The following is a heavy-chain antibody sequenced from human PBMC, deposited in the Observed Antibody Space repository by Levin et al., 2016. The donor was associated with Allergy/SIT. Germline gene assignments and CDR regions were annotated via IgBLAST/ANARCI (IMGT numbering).Heavy chain of an antibody. D-gene: IGHD6-13*01. V-gene: IGHV4-39*07. CDR2: IYYSGST. CDR3: ARKSSIAAAGDDAFDI. CDR1: GGSISSSSYY. Sequence: GSLRLSCTVSGGSISSSSYYWGWIRQPPGKGLEWIGSIYYSGSTYYNPSLKSRVTISVDTSKNQFSLKLSSVTAADTAVYYCARKSSIAAAGDDAFDIWGQGTMVTVSS. J-gene: IGHJ3*02.